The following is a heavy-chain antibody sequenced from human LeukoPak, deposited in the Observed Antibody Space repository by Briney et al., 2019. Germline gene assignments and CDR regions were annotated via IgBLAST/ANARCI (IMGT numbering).Heavy chain of an antibody. CDR3: AKQVCGADCYYYYRMDV. D-gene: IGHD2-21*02. J-gene: IGHJ6*02. Sequence: GGSLRLSCAASGFTVRSYAMPWVRQAPGRGLEWVSSISDGGTSTYYADSVEGRFTMSRDNSKNVLYLQMNSLRADDTAVYYCAKQVCGADCYYYYRMDVWGQRTTVTVSS. CDR1: GFTVRSYA. V-gene: IGHV3-23*01. CDR2: ISDGGTST.